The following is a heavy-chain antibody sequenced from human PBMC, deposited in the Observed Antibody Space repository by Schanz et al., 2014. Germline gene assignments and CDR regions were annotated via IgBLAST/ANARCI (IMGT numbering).Heavy chain of an antibody. D-gene: IGHD1-1*01. CDR1: GFNSDDYA. Sequence: EVQLMESGGGLVKPGGSLRLSCTASGFNSDDYAMHWVRQAPGKGLEWVSYVSRSTPDIYYADSVKGRFTISRDNAKNSLYLEMNSLRAEDTALYYCARDRRNADLDYWGQGTLVTVSS. J-gene: IGHJ4*02. CDR3: ARDRRNADLDY. CDR2: VSRSTPDI. V-gene: IGHV3-21*01.